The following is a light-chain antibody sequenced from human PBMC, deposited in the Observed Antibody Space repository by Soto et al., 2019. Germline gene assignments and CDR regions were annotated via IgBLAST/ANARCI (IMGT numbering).Light chain of an antibody. Sequence: DIQMTQSPSSVSASVGDRVTITCRASQGISTWLAWFQQKPGEAPRLLIYTASTLHSGVPSRFSGRGSGTDFTLTISSLQPEDFATYYCQQGDSFPLTFGGGTKVEIK. J-gene: IGKJ4*01. CDR3: QQGDSFPLT. V-gene: IGKV1-12*01. CDR2: TAS. CDR1: QGISTW.